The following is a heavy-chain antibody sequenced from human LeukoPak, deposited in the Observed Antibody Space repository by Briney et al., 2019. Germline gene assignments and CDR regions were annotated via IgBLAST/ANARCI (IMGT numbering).Heavy chain of an antibody. V-gene: IGHV3-7*01. CDR2: IKQDGSEK. CDR3: ARDLGSLKAGVVPAFFDY. J-gene: IGHJ4*02. D-gene: IGHD2-2*01. CDR1: GFTFSSYW. Sequence: GGSLRLSCAASGFTFSSYWMSWVRQAPGKGLEWVANIKQDGSEKYYVDSVKGRFTISRDNAKNSLYLQMNSLRAEDTAVYYCARDLGSLKAGVVPAFFDYWGQGTLVTVSS.